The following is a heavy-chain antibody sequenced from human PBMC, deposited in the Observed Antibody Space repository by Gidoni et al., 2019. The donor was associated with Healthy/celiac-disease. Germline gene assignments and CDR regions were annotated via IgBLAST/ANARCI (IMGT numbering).Heavy chain of an antibody. V-gene: IGHV4-61*01. Sequence: QVQLQESGPGLVKPSETLSLTCTVSGGSVSSGSYYWSWIRQPPGKGLEWIGYIYYSGSTNYNPSLKSRVTISVDTSKNQFSLKLSSVTAADTAVYYCARQTPKLQGSDFDYWGQGTLVTVSS. CDR3: ARQTPKLQGSDFDY. CDR2: IYYSGST. D-gene: IGHD6-6*01. CDR1: GGSVSSGSYY. J-gene: IGHJ4*02.